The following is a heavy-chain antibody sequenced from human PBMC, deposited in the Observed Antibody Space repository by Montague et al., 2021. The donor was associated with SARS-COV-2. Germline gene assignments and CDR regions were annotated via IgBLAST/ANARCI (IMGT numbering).Heavy chain of an antibody. D-gene: IGHD3-22*01. CDR2: INNSGST. CDR3: ARGRIEVSMIVVVLTGASYYMDV. V-gene: IGHV4-34*01. CDR1: GGSFSGHY. Sequence: SETLSLTCAVYGGSFSGHYWSWIRQPPGKGLEWIGEINNSGSTNXNPSLKSQVTISVDTSKNQFSLKLHSVTAADAAVYYCARGRIEVSMIVVVLTGASYYMDVWGKGTTVTVSS. J-gene: IGHJ6*03.